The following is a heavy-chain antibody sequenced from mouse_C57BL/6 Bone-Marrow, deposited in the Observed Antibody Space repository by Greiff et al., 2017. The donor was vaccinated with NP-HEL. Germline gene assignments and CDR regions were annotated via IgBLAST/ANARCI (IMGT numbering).Heavy chain of an antibody. Sequence: ESGPGLVKPSQSLSLTCSVTGYSITSGYYWNWIRQFPGNKLEWMGYISYDGSNNYNPSLKNRISITRDTSKNQFFLKLNSVTTEDTATYYCARDPYYYGSSPYYFDYWGQGTTLTVSS. D-gene: IGHD1-1*01. J-gene: IGHJ2*01. CDR2: ISYDGSN. V-gene: IGHV3-6*01. CDR3: ARDPYYYGSSPYYFDY. CDR1: GYSITSGYY.